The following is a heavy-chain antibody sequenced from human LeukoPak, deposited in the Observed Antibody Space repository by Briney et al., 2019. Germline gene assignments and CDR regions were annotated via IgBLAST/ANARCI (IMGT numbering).Heavy chain of an antibody. CDR1: GYTFTDSF. V-gene: IGHV1-2*06. Sequence: GASVKVSCKASGYTFTDSFIDWVRQAPGQGLECVGRINPNSGGTNYAQKFQGRVTMTRDTSISTAYMELSRLRSDDTAVYYCVREYCGGDCYPWNWGQGTVVTVSS. CDR3: VREYCGGDCYPWN. D-gene: IGHD2-21*02. J-gene: IGHJ4*02. CDR2: INPNSGGT.